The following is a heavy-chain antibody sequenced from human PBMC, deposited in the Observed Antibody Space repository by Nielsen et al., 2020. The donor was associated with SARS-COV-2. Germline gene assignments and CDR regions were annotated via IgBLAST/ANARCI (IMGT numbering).Heavy chain of an antibody. D-gene: IGHD1-26*01. CDR2: IWYDGSNK. CDR3: ARVPYSGSYYGYFDY. V-gene: IGHV3-33*01. Sequence: GGSLRLSCAASGFTFSSYGMHWVRQAPGKGLEWVAVIWYDGSNKYYADSVKGRFTISRDNSKNTLYLQMNSLRAEDTAVYYCARVPYSGSYYGYFDYWGQGTLVTVSS. J-gene: IGHJ4*02. CDR1: GFTFSSYG.